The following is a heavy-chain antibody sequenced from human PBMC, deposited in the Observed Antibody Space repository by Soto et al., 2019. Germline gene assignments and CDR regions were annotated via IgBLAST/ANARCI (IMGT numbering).Heavy chain of an antibody. D-gene: IGHD2-2*01. CDR1: AFSFNNYG. CDR3: AREDSIIIPAVSDF. J-gene: IGHJ4*02. V-gene: IGHV3-21*01. Sequence: PGGSLRLSCTVSAFSFNNYGINWVRQSPGKGLEWVSSISKSDYTYYSDSVKGRFTISRDSAKNSVSLQMNTLRVEDTAVYYCAREDSIIIPAVSDFWGQGTLVTVSS. CDR2: ISKSDYT.